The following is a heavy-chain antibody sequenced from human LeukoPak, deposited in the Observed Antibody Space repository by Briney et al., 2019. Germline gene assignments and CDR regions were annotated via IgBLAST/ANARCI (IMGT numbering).Heavy chain of an antibody. J-gene: IGHJ4*02. CDR1: GFTFSSYW. Sequence: GGSLRLSCAASGFTFSSYWMHWVRQAPGKGLVWVSRINSDGSSTSYADSVKGRFTISRDNAKNTLYLQMNSLRAEDTAVYYCATLAENRDSGYYFDSWGQGTLVTVSS. D-gene: IGHD3-10*01. CDR2: INSDGSST. V-gene: IGHV3-74*01. CDR3: ATLAENRDSGYYFDS.